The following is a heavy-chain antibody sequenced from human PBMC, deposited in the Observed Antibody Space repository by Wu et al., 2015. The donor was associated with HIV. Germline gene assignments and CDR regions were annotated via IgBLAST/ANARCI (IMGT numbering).Heavy chain of an antibody. CDR3: ARDRDSSGYSYDAFDI. Sequence: QGQLVQSGTEVKNPGASVKVSCKASGYTFINHGITWVRQVPGQGLEWMGWITAYNANTNYGQNLQGRVTMTTDTSTNTVYMELRSLRSDDTAVYYCARDRDSSGYSYDAFDIWGQGTMVTVSS. D-gene: IGHD3-22*01. V-gene: IGHV1-18*04. CDR2: ITAYNANT. J-gene: IGHJ3*02. CDR1: GYTFINHG.